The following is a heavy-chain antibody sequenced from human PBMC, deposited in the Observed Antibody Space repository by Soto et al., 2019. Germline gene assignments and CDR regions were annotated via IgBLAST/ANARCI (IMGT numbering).Heavy chain of an antibody. CDR1: GFTFSSYA. CDR3: TTEGPMSAIVVVPAAMFM. D-gene: IGHD2-2*01. J-gene: IGHJ4*02. Sequence: GGPMRLCCAAAGFTFSSYAIHRVRQAPGKGLEWVAVISYDGSNKYYADSVKGRFTISRDNSKNTLYLQMNSLKTEDTAVYYCTTEGPMSAIVVVPAAMFMWGQGTLVTVSS. CDR2: ISYDGSNK. V-gene: IGHV3-30-3*01.